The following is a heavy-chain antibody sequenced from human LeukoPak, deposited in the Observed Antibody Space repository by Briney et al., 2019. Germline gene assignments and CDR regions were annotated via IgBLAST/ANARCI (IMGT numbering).Heavy chain of an antibody. CDR3: ARVSAEQVVTAILGRIDY. D-gene: IGHD2-21*02. CDR1: GLTFSGYS. Sequence: GGPLRLSCAASGLTFSGYSMNWVRQAPGKRLEWVSSISSSSRYIFYADSVKGRFTISRDNAKNSLYLQLNSLGAEDTAVYYCARVSAEQVVTAILGRIDYWGRGTLVTVSS. V-gene: IGHV3-21*01. J-gene: IGHJ4*02. CDR2: ISSSSRYI.